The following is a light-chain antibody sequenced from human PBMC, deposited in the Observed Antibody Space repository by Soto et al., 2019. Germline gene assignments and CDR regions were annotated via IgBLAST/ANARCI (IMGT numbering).Light chain of an antibody. CDR3: AAWDDSLNGVV. CDR2: YDD. CDR1: SSNIGNND. V-gene: IGLV1-36*01. Sequence: QLVLTQPPSVSEAPRQRVTISCSGSSSNIGNNDVNWYQQLPGKAPKLLIYYDDLLPSGVSDRFSGSKSGTSASLAISGLQSEDEADYYCAAWDDSLNGVVFGGGTKLTVL. J-gene: IGLJ2*01.